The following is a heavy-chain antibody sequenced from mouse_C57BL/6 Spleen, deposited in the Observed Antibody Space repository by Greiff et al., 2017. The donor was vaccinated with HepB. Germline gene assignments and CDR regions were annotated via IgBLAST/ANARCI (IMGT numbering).Heavy chain of an antibody. CDR1: GYTFTDYN. J-gene: IGHJ2*01. CDR3: ARRGNWDFDY. Sequence: VQLKESGPELVKPGASVKMSCKASGYTFTDYNMHWVKQSHGKSLEWIGYINPNNGGTSYNQKFKGKATLTVNKSSSTAYMELRSLTSEDSAVYYCARRGNWDFDYWGQGTTLTVSS. V-gene: IGHV1-22*01. CDR2: INPNNGGT. D-gene: IGHD4-1*01.